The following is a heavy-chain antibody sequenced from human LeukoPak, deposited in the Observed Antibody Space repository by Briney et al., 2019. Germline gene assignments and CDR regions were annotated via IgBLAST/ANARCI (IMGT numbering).Heavy chain of an antibody. V-gene: IGHV4-34*01. D-gene: IGHD5-24*01. CDR1: SGSFSAYY. CDR2: INQSGSI. J-gene: IGHJ4*02. CDR3: AANPHRDGPLNS. Sequence: SETLSLTCTVYSGSFSAYYWSWIRQPPGKGLEWIGEINQSGSINYNPSLESRVTMSVDTSKNQLSLRLNSLTAADTAVYYCAANPHRDGPLNSWGRGTLVTVSS.